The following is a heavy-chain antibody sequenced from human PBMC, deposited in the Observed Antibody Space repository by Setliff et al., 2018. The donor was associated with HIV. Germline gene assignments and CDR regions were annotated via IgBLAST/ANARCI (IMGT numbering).Heavy chain of an antibody. J-gene: IGHJ5*02. CDR2: IYHSGSA. CDR1: GGSISSYY. D-gene: IGHD3-22*01. V-gene: IGHV4-4*08. CDR3: ASRIYYYDSNNFLREEGFDP. Sequence: SETLSLTCTVSGGSISSYYWSWIRQPPGKGLEWIGEIYHSGSANYNPSLKSRVTISLDTSKNQFSLNLTSVTAADTAVYYCASRIYYYDSNNFLREEGFDPWGQGTLVTVSS.